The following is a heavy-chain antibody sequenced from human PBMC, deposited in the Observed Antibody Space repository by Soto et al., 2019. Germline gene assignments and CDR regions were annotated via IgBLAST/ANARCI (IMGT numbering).Heavy chain of an antibody. CDR3: TRDRLFGVVTLRVYYYYYMDV. J-gene: IGHJ6*03. CDR1: GFTFGDYA. V-gene: IGHV3-49*03. D-gene: IGHD3-3*01. Sequence: GGSLRLSCTASGFTFGDYAMSWFRQAPGKGLEWVGFIRSKAYGGTTEYAASVKGRFTISRDDSKSIAYLQMNSLKTEDTAVYYCTRDRLFGVVTLRVYYYYYMDVWGKGTTVTVSS. CDR2: IRSKAYGGTT.